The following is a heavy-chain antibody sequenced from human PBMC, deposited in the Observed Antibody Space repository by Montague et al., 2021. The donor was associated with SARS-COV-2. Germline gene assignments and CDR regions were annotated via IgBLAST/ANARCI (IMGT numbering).Heavy chain of an antibody. CDR2: IYYSGST. CDR1: GGSISSYY. D-gene: IGHD3-22*01. CDR3: ARGIPRPMRWLLVVDDAFDI. J-gene: IGHJ3*02. V-gene: IGHV4-59*01. Sequence: SETLSLTCTVSGGSISSYYWSWIRQPPGKGPEWIGYIYYSGSTNYNPSLKSRVTISVDTSKNQFSLKLSSVTAADTAVYYCARGIPRPMRWLLVVDDAFDIWGQGTMVTVSS.